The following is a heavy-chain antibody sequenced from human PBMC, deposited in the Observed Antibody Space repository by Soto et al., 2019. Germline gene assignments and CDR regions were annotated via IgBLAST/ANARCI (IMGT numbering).Heavy chain of an antibody. D-gene: IGHD5-12*01. CDR1: GYTFTGYY. V-gene: IGHV1-2*02. CDR2: FNPNSGGK. CDR3: AREGVAPYYYYGMDV. J-gene: IGHJ6*02. Sequence: ASVKVSCKPSGYTFTGYYMHWVRQAPGQGLEWLGWFNPNSGGKIYAQKFQGRVTMTTDTSTSTVHMEVRSLRSDDTAVYYCAREGVAPYYYYGMDVWGQGTPVTVSS.